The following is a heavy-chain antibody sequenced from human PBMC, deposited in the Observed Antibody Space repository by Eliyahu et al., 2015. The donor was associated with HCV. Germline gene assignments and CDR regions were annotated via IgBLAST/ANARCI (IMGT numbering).Heavy chain of an antibody. Sequence: QLQLQESGPGLVKPSETLSLTCTVSGGSISSSSYYWGWIRQPPGKGLGGVGGIYYSGGTYYNPSLKSRVTISVDTSKNQFSLKLSSVTAADTAVYYCARLVYDSSGYYYYGMDVWGQGTTVTVSS. J-gene: IGHJ6*02. CDR3: ARLVYDSSGYYYYGMDV. D-gene: IGHD3-3*01. CDR2: IYYSGGT. CDR1: GGSISSSSYY. V-gene: IGHV4-39*01.